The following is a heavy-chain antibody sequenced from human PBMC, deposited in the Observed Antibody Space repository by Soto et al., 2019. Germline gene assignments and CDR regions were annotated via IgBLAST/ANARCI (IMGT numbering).Heavy chain of an antibody. CDR1: GYTFTSYA. V-gene: IGHV1-3*05. J-gene: IGHJ4*02. Sequence: QVQLVQSGAEEKKPGASVKVSCKASGYTFTSYAMHWVRQAPGQRLEWMGWINAGNGNTKYSQKFQGRVTITRDTSASTAYMALSSLRSEDTAVYYCARGSGYYYWDDYWCQGTLVTVSS. CDR2: INAGNGNT. CDR3: ARGSGYYYWDDY. D-gene: IGHD3-22*01.